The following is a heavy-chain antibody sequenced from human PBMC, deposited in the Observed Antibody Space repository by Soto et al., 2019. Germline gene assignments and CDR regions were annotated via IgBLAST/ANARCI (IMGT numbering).Heavy chain of an antibody. CDR3: ARLDYYDSSGYYYGGFQH. CDR2: IDPSDSYT. Sequence: GESLKISCKGSGYSFTSYWISWVRQMPGKGLEWMGRIDPSDSYTNYSPSFQGHVTISADKSISTAYLQWSSLKASDTAMYYCARLDYYDSSGYYYGGFQHWGQGTLVTVSS. CDR1: GYSFTSYW. J-gene: IGHJ1*01. D-gene: IGHD3-22*01. V-gene: IGHV5-10-1*01.